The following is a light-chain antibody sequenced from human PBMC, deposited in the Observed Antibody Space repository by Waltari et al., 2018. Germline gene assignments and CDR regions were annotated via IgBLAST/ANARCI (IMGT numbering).Light chain of an antibody. Sequence: IVLTQSPGTLSLSPGDRASLSCKASQSLGKNYLAWYQHKPGQAPRLLIYGASSRAAGSLDRISGSGAATDFTLTIIRLEPEEYAVYYCQQYDSSVLYTFGQGTKLEIK. J-gene: IGKJ2*01. CDR1: QSLGKNY. CDR3: QQYDSSVLYT. CDR2: GAS. V-gene: IGKV3-20*01.